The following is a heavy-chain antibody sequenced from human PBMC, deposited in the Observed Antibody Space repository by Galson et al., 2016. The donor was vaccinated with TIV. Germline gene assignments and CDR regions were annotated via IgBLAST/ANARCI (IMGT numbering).Heavy chain of an antibody. D-gene: IGHD2-21*02. CDR2: ISGSGGIT. J-gene: IGHJ4*02. CDR3: ARDVACGGACYYFDN. CDR1: GFTFSNYA. V-gene: IGHV3-23*01. Sequence: SLRLSCAVSGFTFSNYARHWVRQAPGKGLEWVSGISGSGGITYFADSVKGRFTISRDNSMNTLYLQMNSLSGEDTALYYCARDVACGGACYYFDNWGQGTLVIGSS.